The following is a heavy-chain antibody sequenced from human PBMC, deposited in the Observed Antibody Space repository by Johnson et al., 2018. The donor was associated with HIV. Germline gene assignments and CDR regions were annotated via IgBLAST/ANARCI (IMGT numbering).Heavy chain of an antibody. J-gene: IGHJ3*01. CDR2: ISGSGGST. V-gene: IGHV3-23*04. CDR3: AREMAWEDAFDV. Sequence: VQLVESGGGLVQPGGSLRLSCAASGFTFSSYAMSWVRQAPGKGLEWVSAISGSGGSTYYADSVKGRFTISRDNPKNSLYLQMNSLRAEDTAVYYCAREMAWEDAFDVWGQGTMVTVSS. D-gene: IGHD5-24*01. CDR1: GFTFSSYA.